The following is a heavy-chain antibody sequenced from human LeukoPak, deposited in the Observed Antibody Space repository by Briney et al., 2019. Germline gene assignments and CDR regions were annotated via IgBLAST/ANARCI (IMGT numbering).Heavy chain of an antibody. CDR1: GGSISSGGYY. Sequence: SETLSLTCTVSGGSISSGGYYWSWIRQHPGKGLEWIGYIYCSGSTYYNPSLKSRVTISVDTSKNQFSLKPSSVTAADTAVYYCARDVEGGFDYWGQGTLVTVSS. D-gene: IGHD5-24*01. J-gene: IGHJ4*02. CDR3: ARDVEGGFDY. V-gene: IGHV4-31*03. CDR2: IYCSGST.